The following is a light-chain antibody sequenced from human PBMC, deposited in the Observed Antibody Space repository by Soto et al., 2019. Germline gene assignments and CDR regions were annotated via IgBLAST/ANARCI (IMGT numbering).Light chain of an antibody. V-gene: IGKV1-5*01. CDR2: AAS. CDR3: QQDSITPYT. CDR1: PSVSNF. J-gene: IGKJ2*01. Sequence: DIQMTQSPTALSASVGDRVIITCRASPSVSNFLAWYQQKPGKAPKLLVSAASRLQSGVPSGFSGNGSGTEFTLTIGSLQPDDIGTYFCQQDSITPYTFGQGTK.